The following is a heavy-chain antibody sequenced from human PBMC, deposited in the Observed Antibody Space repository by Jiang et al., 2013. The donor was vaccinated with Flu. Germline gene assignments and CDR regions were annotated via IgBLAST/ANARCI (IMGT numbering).Heavy chain of an antibody. CDR1: GGSISSGDYY. CDR2: IYYSGST. J-gene: IGHJ4*02. Sequence: KPSQTLSLTCTVSGGSISSGDYYWSWIRQPPGKGLEWIGYIYYSGSTYYNPSLKSRVTISVDTSKNQFSLKLSSVTAADTAVYYCARGGYSGYDLGYWGQGTLVTVSS. V-gene: IGHV4-30-4*01. D-gene: IGHD5-12*01. CDR3: ARGGYSGYDLGY.